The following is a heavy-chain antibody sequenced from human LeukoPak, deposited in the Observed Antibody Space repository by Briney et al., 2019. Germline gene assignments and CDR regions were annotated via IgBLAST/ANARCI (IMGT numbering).Heavy chain of an antibody. J-gene: IGHJ5*02. Sequence: GGSVRLSHAASGLPFSSYALYWVRQPPRKGLVWVARIHGDGYNIIYADFLRGRFTNSRGNVKDTVYLHMYLFNPEDTAAYFFARAQVGAPTDLWGQGTLVTVSS. CDR3: ARAQVGAPTDL. D-gene: IGHD1-26*01. V-gene: IGHV3-74*01. CDR2: IHGDGYNI. CDR1: GLPFSSYA.